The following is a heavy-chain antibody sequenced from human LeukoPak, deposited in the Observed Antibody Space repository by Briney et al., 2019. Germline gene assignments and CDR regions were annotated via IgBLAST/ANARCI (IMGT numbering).Heavy chain of an antibody. CDR2: IDPSDSYT. CDR1: GYSFTSYW. J-gene: IGHJ5*02. Sequence: GESLRISCKGSGYSFTSYWISWVRQMPGKGREWMGRIDPSDSYTNYSPSFQGHVTISADKSISTAYLQWSSLKASDTAMYYCARHDHGIAANFDPWGQGTLVTVSS. CDR3: ARHDHGIAANFDP. V-gene: IGHV5-10-1*01. D-gene: IGHD6-13*01.